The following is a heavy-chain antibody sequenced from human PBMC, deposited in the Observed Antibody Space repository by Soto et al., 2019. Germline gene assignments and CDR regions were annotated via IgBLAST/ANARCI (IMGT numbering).Heavy chain of an antibody. J-gene: IGHJ4*02. V-gene: IGHV3-23*01. D-gene: IGHD3-10*01. Sequence: EVQLLESGGGLVQPGGSLRLSCSTSGFTFSTYAMNWVRQAPGKGLEWFSGLSGSGGTTYYADSVRGRFTTSRDNSKNPLFLQMNSLRAEDTALYYCAKQRADYGSGSDTYYFDFWGQGTLVTVSS. CDR3: AKQRADYGSGSDTYYFDF. CDR2: LSGSGGTT. CDR1: GFTFSTYA.